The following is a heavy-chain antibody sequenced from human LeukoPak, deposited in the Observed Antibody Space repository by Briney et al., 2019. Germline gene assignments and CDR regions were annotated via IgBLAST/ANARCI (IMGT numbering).Heavy chain of an antibody. Sequence: GGSLRLSCAGSGFTFSNCQMNWVRLAPGKGLEWVSFISSSGSTEYYADSVKGRFIISKDNAKNLLYLEMNNLRPEDTALYYCARDQRPKKYFYDSSGSSAYWGQGTLVTVSS. CDR2: ISSSGSTE. CDR3: ARDQRPKKYFYDSSGSSAY. CDR1: GFTFSNCQ. V-gene: IGHV3-48*03. J-gene: IGHJ4*02. D-gene: IGHD3-22*01.